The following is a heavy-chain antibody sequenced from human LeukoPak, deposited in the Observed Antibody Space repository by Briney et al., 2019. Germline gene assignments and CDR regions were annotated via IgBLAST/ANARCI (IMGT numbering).Heavy chain of an antibody. CDR1: GFTFSSYA. CDR3: AKDRPNYYGSNGHYYRRDGDY. D-gene: IGHD3-22*01. V-gene: IGHV3-23*01. Sequence: PGGSLRLSCAASGFTFSSYAMSWVRQSTGKGLEWVSSTSGDGGATYCSNSVKGRFTISRDNSRNTLYLQMNSLRAEDTAVYYCAKDRPNYYGSNGHYYRRDGDYWGQGTLVTVSS. J-gene: IGHJ4*02. CDR2: TSGDGGAT.